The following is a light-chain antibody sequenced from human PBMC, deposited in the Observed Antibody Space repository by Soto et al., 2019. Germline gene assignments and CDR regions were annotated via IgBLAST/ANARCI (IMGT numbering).Light chain of an antibody. Sequence: QSVLTQPPSASGTPGQRVTISCSGSSSNIGSNTVNWYRQLPGTAPKLLIYSNNQRPSGVPDRFSGSKSGTSASLAISGLQSGDEADYYGAAWDDSLNGLVFGTGTKVTVL. J-gene: IGLJ1*01. CDR2: SNN. CDR1: SSNIGSNT. CDR3: AAWDDSLNGLV. V-gene: IGLV1-44*01.